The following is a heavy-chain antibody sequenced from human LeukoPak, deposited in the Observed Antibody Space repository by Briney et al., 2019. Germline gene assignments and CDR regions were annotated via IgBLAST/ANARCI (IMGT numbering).Heavy chain of an antibody. V-gene: IGHV4-59*01. CDR1: GGSISSYY. J-gene: IGHJ4*02. Sequence: SETLSFTCTVSGGSISSYYWSWIRQPPGKGLEWIGYIYYSGSTNYNPSLKSRVTISVDTSKNQFSLKLSSVTAADTAVYYCARFQSRRVPNYDFWSGYWYYFDYWGQGTLVTVSS. D-gene: IGHD3-3*01. CDR2: IYYSGST. CDR3: ARFQSRRVPNYDFWSGYWYYFDY.